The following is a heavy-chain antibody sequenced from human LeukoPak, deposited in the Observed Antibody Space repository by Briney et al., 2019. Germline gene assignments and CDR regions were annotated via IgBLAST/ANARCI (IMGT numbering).Heavy chain of an antibody. Sequence: SQTLSLTCSVSGGSISSGPYFWSWIRQHPGKGLEWIGYIYYSGSTYYNPSLRSRVTISVDTSKNQFSLKLSSVTAADTAVYYCARDRGVRAGSHFDYWGQGTLVTVSS. CDR3: ARDRGVRAGSHFDY. V-gene: IGHV4-30-4*08. CDR2: IYYSGST. J-gene: IGHJ4*02. D-gene: IGHD3-10*01. CDR1: GGSISSGPYF.